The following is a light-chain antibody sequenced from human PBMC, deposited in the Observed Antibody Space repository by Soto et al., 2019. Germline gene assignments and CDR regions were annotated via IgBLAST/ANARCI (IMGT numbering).Light chain of an antibody. CDR2: AAS. V-gene: IGKV1-27*01. CDR1: QGVSNY. J-gene: IGKJ1*01. Sequence: DIKMTQAPSSVSASVGDRVTITCRASQGVSNYLAWYQQKPGKVPKLLIYAASVQQAGVSSGFSGSGSGKDFTLTISSQQPDDVATYYCQKYNSAPRSFGPGTKVEI. CDR3: QKYNSAPRS.